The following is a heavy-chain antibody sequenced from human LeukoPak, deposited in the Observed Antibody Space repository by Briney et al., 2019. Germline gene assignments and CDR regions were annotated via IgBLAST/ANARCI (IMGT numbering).Heavy chain of an antibody. Sequence: GGPLTLSCVASGFTFNTLWMTWLRQAPGKALEWVGHIKNDGGEEYYVKSVKGRFTISRDNAKNSLYLEMDSLRPDDTAVYFCVGEREPLSDFDYWGQGTLVTVSS. CDR1: GFTFNTLW. D-gene: IGHD1-14*01. J-gene: IGHJ4*02. V-gene: IGHV3-7*01. CDR3: VGEREPLSDFDY. CDR2: IKNDGGEE.